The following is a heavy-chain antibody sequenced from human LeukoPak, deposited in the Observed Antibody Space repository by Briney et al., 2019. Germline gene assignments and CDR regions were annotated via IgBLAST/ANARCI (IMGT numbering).Heavy chain of an antibody. CDR2: VYHSGTT. V-gene: IGHV4-38-2*02. CDR3: ARRTYYYDSSGYYYHAFDI. J-gene: IGHJ3*02. D-gene: IGHD3-22*01. CDR1: GYSISSGYY. Sequence: SETLSLTCSVSGYSISSGYYWGWIRQPPGKGLEWIGNVYHSGTTYHNPSLKSRVTISVDTSKNQFSLKLSSVTAADTAVYYCARRTYYYDSSGYYYHAFDIWGQGTMVTVSS.